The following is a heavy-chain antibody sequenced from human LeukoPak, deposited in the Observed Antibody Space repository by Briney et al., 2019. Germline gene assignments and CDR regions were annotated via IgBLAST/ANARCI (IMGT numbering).Heavy chain of an antibody. D-gene: IGHD1-26*01. CDR1: GCSFSPYP. V-gene: IGHV3-23*01. CDR2: ISGDGQDT. J-gene: IGHJ4*02. CDR3: AKSMDTVGATTLYF. Sequence: GGSLRLSCEASGCSFSPYPMSWVRQAPGRGLEWVATISGDGQDTFYAGLGTGRFIVSRDNIRNTVFLERDSLREEDTAVYYCAKSMDTVGATTLYFWGQGARVIVSS.